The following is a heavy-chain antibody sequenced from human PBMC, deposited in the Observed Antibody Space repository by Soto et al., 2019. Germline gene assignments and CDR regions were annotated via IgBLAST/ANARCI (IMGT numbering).Heavy chain of an antibody. CDR2: MYPGDSDT. CDR1: GYDFNTNW. V-gene: IGHV5-51*01. D-gene: IGHD2-2*01. Sequence: GESLKISCRGSGYDFNTNWFGWVRQLPGRGREWVGIMYPGDSDTRYNPSLQGHVTLSADVTVSTAFLQWRSLKTSDTGIYFCARLPRYCNKTSCYYADHWGQGTQVTV. J-gene: IGHJ4*02. CDR3: ARLPRYCNKTSCYYADH.